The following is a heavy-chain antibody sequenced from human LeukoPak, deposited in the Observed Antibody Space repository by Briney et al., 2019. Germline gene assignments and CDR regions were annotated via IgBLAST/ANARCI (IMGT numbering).Heavy chain of an antibody. J-gene: IGHJ6*02. CDR1: GGTFSSYA. Sequence: ASVKVSCKASGGTFSSYAISWVRQAPGQGLEWMGGIIPIFGTANYAQKFQGRVTITADESTSTAYMELSSLRSEDTAVYYCARETGGTAHYGMDVWGQGTTVTVSS. D-gene: IGHD6-13*01. CDR2: IIPIFGTA. CDR3: ARETGGTAHYGMDV. V-gene: IGHV1-69*01.